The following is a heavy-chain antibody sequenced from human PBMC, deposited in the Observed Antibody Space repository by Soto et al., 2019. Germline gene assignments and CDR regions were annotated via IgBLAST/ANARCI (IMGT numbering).Heavy chain of an antibody. CDR1: GGTFSSYA. D-gene: IGHD1-26*01. J-gene: IGHJ5*02. CDR3: AGGDREDNWFAP. CDR2: IIPIFGTA. V-gene: IGHV1-69*12. Sequence: QVQLVQSGAEVKKPGSSVKVSCKASGGTFSSYAISWVRQAPGQGLEWMGGIIPIFGTANYAQKFQGRVKINADESTGTAYMGLTGLRSEDTAVDYGAGGDREDNWFAPWGPGTLVTVSS.